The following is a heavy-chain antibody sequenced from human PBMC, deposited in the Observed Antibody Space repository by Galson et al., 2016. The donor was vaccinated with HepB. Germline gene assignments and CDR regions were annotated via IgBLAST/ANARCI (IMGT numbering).Heavy chain of an antibody. Sequence: TLSLTCSVSGGSTSSYYWSWIRQPPGKGLEWVGSISYSGSTNYNPSLKSRLTISGDTSKNQFSLKLSSVTAADTAVYYCARVTTYSYGYFYGMDVWGQGTTVTVSS. CDR1: GGSTSSYY. D-gene: IGHD5-18*01. CDR3: ARVTTYSYGYFYGMDV. V-gene: IGHV4-59*01. CDR2: ISYSGST. J-gene: IGHJ6*02.